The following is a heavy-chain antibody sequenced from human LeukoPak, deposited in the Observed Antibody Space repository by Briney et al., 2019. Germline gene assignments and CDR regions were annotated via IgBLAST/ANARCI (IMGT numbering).Heavy chain of an antibody. Sequence: GGSLRLSCAASGFTFSNHEMNWVRQAPGKGLEWLSYISSSGSTIHYADSVKGRFTVSRDNAKNSLYLQMNSLGAEDMALYYCAREGAGIMVRGVILDYWGQGALVTVSS. V-gene: IGHV3-48*03. CDR3: AREGAGIMVRGVILDY. D-gene: IGHD3-10*01. CDR2: ISSSGSTI. CDR1: GFTFSNHE. J-gene: IGHJ4*02.